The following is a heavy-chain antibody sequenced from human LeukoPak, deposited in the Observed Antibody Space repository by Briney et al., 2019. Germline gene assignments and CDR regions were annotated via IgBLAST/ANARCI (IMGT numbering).Heavy chain of an antibody. V-gene: IGHV3-21*01. Sequence: GGSLRLSCAASGFTFSSYSMNWVRQAPGKGLEWVSSISSSSSYIYYADSVKGRFTISRDNAKNSLYLQMNSLRAEDTAVYYCARIYCSGGSCYSLRYYYYYYMDVWGKGTTVTISS. CDR1: GFTFSSYS. J-gene: IGHJ6*03. CDR3: ARIYCSGGSCYSLRYYYYYYMDV. D-gene: IGHD2-15*01. CDR2: ISSSSSYI.